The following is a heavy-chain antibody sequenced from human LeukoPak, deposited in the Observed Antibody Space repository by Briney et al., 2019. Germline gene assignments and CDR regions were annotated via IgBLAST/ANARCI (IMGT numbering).Heavy chain of an antibody. D-gene: IGHD2-15*01. Sequence: GGSLRLSCAASGFTFDDYGMSWVRQAPGKGLEWVSGINWNGGSTGYADSVKGRFTISRDNAKNSLYLQMNSLRAEDTAVYYCAREVPYCSGGSCYWFDPWGQGTLVTVSS. V-gene: IGHV3-20*04. CDR1: GFTFDDYG. CDR3: AREVPYCSGGSCYWFDP. J-gene: IGHJ5*02. CDR2: INWNGGST.